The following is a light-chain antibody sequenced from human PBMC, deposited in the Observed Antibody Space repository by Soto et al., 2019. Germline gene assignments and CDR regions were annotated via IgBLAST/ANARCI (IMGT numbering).Light chain of an antibody. J-gene: IGLJ1*01. V-gene: IGLV2-14*01. CDR2: EVT. CDR3: SSYASSSSYV. Sequence: QSVLTQPASVSGSPGQSITISCTGTSSDVGRYNHVSWYQIHPGKAPKLIIYEVTSRPSGVSYRFSGSKSGNSASLTISGLQAEDEADYYCSSYASSSSYVFGGGTKVTVL. CDR1: SSDVGRYNH.